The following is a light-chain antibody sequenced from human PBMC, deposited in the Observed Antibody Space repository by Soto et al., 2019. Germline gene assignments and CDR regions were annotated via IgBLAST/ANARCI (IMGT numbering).Light chain of an antibody. Sequence: QSVLTQPASVSVSPGQSITISCTGTSSDVGNYNYVSWYRQHPGKAPKLMIYEVSNRPSGVSNRFSGSKSGNTASLTISGLKAEDEADYYCSSYTSSNTLYVFGTGTKVTVL. V-gene: IGLV2-14*01. CDR3: SSYTSSNTLYV. J-gene: IGLJ1*01. CDR2: EVS. CDR1: SSDVGNYNY.